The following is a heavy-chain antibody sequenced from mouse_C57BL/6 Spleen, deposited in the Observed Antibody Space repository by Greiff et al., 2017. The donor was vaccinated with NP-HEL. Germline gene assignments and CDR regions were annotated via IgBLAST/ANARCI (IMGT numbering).Heavy chain of an antibody. V-gene: IGHV7-3*01. CDR3: ARYNYGSSSYAMDY. CDR1: GFTFTDYY. Sequence: EVQLVESGGGLVQPGGSLSLSCAASGFTFTDYYMSWVRQPPGKALEWLGFIRNKANGYTTESSASVKGRFTISRDNSPSILYLQMNALRAEDSATYYCARYNYGSSSYAMDYWGQGTSVTVSS. J-gene: IGHJ4*01. D-gene: IGHD1-1*01. CDR2: IRNKANGYTT.